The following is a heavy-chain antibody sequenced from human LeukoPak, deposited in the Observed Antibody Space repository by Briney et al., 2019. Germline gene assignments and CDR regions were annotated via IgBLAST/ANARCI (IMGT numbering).Heavy chain of an antibody. V-gene: IGHV7-4-1*02. D-gene: IGHD3-22*01. CDR1: GYTFSSCA. CDR3: AIHPSDSSGYFSY. CDR2: IDTKTGNP. Sequence: GESLKISCKGSGYTFSSCAINWVRQAPGQGLEYMGWIDTKTGNPTYAQGFTGRFVFSLDTSVSTAYLQISSLKAEDTAVYYCAIHPSDSSGYFSYWGQGALVTVSS. J-gene: IGHJ4*02.